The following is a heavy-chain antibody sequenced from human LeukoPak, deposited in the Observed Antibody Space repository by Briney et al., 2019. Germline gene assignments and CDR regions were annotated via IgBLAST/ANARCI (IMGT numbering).Heavy chain of an antibody. CDR1: GFTVSSNY. CDR2: IYSGGST. Sequence: PGGSLRLSCAASGFTVSSNYMSWVRQAPGKGLEWVSVIYSGGSTYYADSVKGGFTISRDNSKNTLYLQMNSLRVEGTAVYYCARDLEYWGQGTLVTVSS. V-gene: IGHV3-66*01. CDR3: ARDLEY. J-gene: IGHJ4*02.